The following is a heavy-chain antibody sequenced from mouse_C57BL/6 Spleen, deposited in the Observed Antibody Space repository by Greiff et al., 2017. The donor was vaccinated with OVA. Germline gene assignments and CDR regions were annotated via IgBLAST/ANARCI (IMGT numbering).Heavy chain of an antibody. CDR2: ISSGSSTI. J-gene: IGHJ4*01. V-gene: IGHV5-17*01. CDR3: ASYDGYYRYAMDY. Sequence: EVHLVESGGGLVKPGGSLKLSCAASGFTFSDYGMHWVRQAPEKGLEWVAYISSGSSTIYYADTVKGRFTISRDNAKNTLFLQMTSLRSEDTAMYYCASYDGYYRYAMDYWGQGTSVTVSS. CDR1: GFTFSDYG. D-gene: IGHD2-3*01.